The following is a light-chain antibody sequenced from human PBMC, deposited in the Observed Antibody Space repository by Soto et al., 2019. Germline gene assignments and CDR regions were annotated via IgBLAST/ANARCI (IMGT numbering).Light chain of an antibody. CDR1: QSVSSN. CDR2: GAS. CDR3: QQFIDGWT. J-gene: IGKJ1*01. V-gene: IGKV3-15*01. Sequence: EIVMTQSPATLSVSPGERATLSCRASQSVSSNLAWYQQKPGQAPRLLIYGASTRATGIPARFSGSGSGTEFTLTISGLQPDDFATYYCQQFIDGWTFGQGTKVDI.